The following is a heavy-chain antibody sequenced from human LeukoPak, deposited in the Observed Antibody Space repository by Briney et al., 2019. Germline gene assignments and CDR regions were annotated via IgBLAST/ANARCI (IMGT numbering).Heavy chain of an antibody. CDR3: AKSSQWAFDY. CDR1: GFTFSSYG. CDR2: IRFDGTNK. D-gene: IGHD1-26*01. J-gene: IGHJ4*02. Sequence: GGSLRLSCAASGFTFSSYGMHWVRQAPGKGLEWVAFIRFDGTNKYYVDSVKGRFTISRDNSKNRLYLLMNSLRSDDTAVYYCAKSSQWAFDYWGQGTLVTVSS. V-gene: IGHV3-30*02.